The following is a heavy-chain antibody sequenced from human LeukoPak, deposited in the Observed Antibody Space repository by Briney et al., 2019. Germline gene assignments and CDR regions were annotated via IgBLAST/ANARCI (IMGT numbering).Heavy chain of an antibody. CDR1: GYTFTGYY. CDR3: ARVKNPGILSYYYGMDV. D-gene: IGHD2-15*01. V-gene: IGHV1-2*02. J-gene: IGHJ6*02. CDR2: INPNSGGT. Sequence: GASVKVSCKASGYTFTGYYMHWVRQAPGQGLEWMGWINPNSGGTNYAQKFQGRVTTTRDTSISTAYMELSRLRSDDTAVYYCARVKNPGILSYYYGMDVWGQGTTVTVSS.